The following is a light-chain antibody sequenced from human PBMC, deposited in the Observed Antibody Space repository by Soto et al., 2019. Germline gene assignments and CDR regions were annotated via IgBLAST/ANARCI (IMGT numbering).Light chain of an antibody. V-gene: IGKV1-27*01. Sequence: DVQMTQAPSSLSASVGDRVTITCRASQCISNYLAWYQQKPGKVHKLLIYAASILKSGVPSRFSGSGSGTDFTLTISSLQPEDVATYYCQKYNSAPRTFGGGTKVEIK. CDR2: AAS. CDR1: QCISNY. J-gene: IGKJ4*01. CDR3: QKYNSAPRT.